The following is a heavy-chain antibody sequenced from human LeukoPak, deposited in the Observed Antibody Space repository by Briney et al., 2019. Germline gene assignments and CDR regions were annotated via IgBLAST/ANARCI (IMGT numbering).Heavy chain of an antibody. CDR3: AGNSVGATAY. D-gene: IGHD1-26*01. Sequence: SETLSLTCAVSGYSISSGYYWGWIRQPPGKGLEWIGGIYHSGSTYYNPSLKSRVTISVDTSKNQFSLKLSSVTAADTAVYYCAGNSVGATAYWGQGTLVTVSS. V-gene: IGHV4-38-2*01. J-gene: IGHJ4*02. CDR2: IYHSGST. CDR1: GYSISSGYY.